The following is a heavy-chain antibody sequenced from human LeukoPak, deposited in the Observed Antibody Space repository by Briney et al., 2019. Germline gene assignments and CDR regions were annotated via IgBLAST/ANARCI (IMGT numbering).Heavy chain of an antibody. V-gene: IGHV3-23*01. Sequence: PGGSLRLSCAASGFTFSSSSMSWVRQAPGKGLEWVSVISGSGGSTDYADSVKGRFTISRDNSKNALYLQMNSLRAEGTAVYYCAKGSGWYVWGQGTLVTVSS. J-gene: IGHJ4*02. CDR1: GFTFSSSS. CDR2: ISGSGGST. D-gene: IGHD6-19*01. CDR3: AKGSGWYV.